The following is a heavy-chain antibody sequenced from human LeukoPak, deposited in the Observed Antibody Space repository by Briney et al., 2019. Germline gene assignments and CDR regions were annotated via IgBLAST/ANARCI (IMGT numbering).Heavy chain of an antibody. V-gene: IGHV4-38-2*01. J-gene: IGHJ4*02. CDR1: GGSISSGYY. D-gene: IGHD2-2*01. CDR2: IYHSGST. CDR3: ARSPRSQLLSH. Sequence: ASETLSLTCAVSGGSISSGYYWGWIRQPPGKGLEWIGSIYHSGSTYYNPSLKSRVTISVDTSKNQFSLKLSSVTAADTAVYYCARSPRSQLLSHWGQGTLVTVSS.